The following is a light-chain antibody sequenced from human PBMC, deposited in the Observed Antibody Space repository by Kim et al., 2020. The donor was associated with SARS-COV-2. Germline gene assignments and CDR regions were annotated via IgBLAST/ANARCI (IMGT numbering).Light chain of an antibody. Sequence: DIQMTQSPSSLSASVGDRVTITCRASQMISNYLSWFQQKRPGTSPKLLIYDAFSLHTGVPPRFSGSLSGTNFSLTIRSLQPEDFATYYCQQSLSKPITFGQGTRLEIK. CDR3: QQSLSKPIT. CDR2: DAF. CDR1: QMISNY. J-gene: IGKJ5*01. V-gene: IGKV1-39*01.